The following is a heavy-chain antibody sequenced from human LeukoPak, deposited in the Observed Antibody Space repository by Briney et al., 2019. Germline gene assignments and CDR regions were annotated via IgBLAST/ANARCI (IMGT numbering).Heavy chain of an antibody. J-gene: IGHJ4*02. CDR3: AARLTGIIHDYNY. CDR2: IIASSNYI. Sequence: GRSLRLSCAASGFTASSHSINSVRQAPGKWLEWVSSIIASSNYIYYAESVKGRPTISRVNATRSVYLQMNSMRGKDPAVYDCAARLTGIIHDYNYWGQGTMVTVSS. CDR1: GFTASSHS. V-gene: IGHV3-21*01. D-gene: IGHD1-14*01.